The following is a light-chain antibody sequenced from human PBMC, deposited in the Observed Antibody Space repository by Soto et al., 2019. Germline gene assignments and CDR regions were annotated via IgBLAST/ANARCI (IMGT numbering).Light chain of an antibody. CDR1: QDISDN. V-gene: IGKV1-33*01. Sequence: DIQMTQSPSSLSTSVVDIVTITCQASQDISDNLNWYQQKQGKAPKVLISDVSNLETGVSSRFSGSGSGTDFTFTISSLQAEDVATYYCQQYDDLPITFGQGTRLEI. J-gene: IGKJ5*01. CDR2: DVS. CDR3: QQYDDLPIT.